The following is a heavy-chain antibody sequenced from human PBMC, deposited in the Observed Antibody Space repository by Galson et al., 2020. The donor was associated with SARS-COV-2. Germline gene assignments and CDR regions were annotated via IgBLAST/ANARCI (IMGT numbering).Heavy chain of an antibody. Sequence: KASEPLSLTCTVSGGSITIYYWSWIPQPPGKGLEWIGYLYYGGKPNYTPSRKSRVTISVDTSKSQFSLPLSSVTAADTAMYYCARLPVVRGVDCGGQGSPVTGSS. CDR1: GGSITIYY. CDR2: LYYGGKP. CDR3: ARLPVVRGVDC. V-gene: IGHV4-59*01. J-gene: IGHJ4*02. D-gene: IGHD3-10*01.